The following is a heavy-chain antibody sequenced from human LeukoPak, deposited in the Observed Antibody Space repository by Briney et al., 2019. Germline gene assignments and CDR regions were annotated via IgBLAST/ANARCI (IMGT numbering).Heavy chain of an antibody. D-gene: IGHD3-3*01. CDR1: GFTFSSYW. V-gene: IGHV3-7*01. J-gene: IGHJ6*03. CDR2: IKQDGSEK. Sequence: GGSLRLSCAASGFTFSSYWMSWVRQAPGKGLEWVANIKQDGSEKYYVDSVKGRSTISRDNAKNSLYLQMNSLRAEDTAVYYCAREEYDFWSGYKIHYYYYMDVWGKGTTVTVSS. CDR3: AREEYDFWSGYKIHYYYYMDV.